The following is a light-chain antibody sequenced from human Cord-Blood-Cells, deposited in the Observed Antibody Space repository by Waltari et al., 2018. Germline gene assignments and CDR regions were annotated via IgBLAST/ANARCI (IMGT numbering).Light chain of an antibody. CDR3: QSYDSSNRGV. Sequence: NFMLTQPHSVSESPGKTVTISCTRSSGSIASNYVQWYQQRPGSAPTTVLYEDNQRPSGVPDRFSGSIDSSSNSASPTISGLKTEDEADYYCQSYDSSNRGVFGGGTKLTVL. CDR1: SGSIASNY. CDR2: EDN. V-gene: IGLV6-57*03. J-gene: IGLJ3*02.